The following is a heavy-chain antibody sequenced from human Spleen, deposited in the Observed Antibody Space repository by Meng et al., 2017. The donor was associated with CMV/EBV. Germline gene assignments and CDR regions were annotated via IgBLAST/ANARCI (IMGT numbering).Heavy chain of an antibody. Sequence: ASVKVSCKASGYTFTSYDINWVRQATGQGLEWMGWISAYNGNTNYAQKLQGRVTMTTDTSTSTAYMELRSLRSDDTAVYYCARDAGRVVIDYYGMDVWGQGTTVTVSS. CDR3: ARDAGRVVIDYYGMDV. J-gene: IGHJ6*02. CDR2: ISAYNGNT. CDR1: GYTFTSYD. D-gene: IGHD3-3*01. V-gene: IGHV1-18*01.